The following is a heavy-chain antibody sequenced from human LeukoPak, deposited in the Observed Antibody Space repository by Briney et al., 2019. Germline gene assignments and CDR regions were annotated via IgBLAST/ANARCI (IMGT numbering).Heavy chain of an antibody. CDR3: ARGDGYGMDV. V-gene: IGHV3-74*01. J-gene: IGHJ6*02. CDR2: IKSDESST. CDR1: GFTFSSYW. D-gene: IGHD5-24*01. Sequence: GGSLRLSCAVSGFTFSSYWMHWVRQAPGKGLVWVSRIKSDESSTSYADSEKGRFTISRDNAKNTLYLQMNSLRAEDTAVYYCARGDGYGMDVWGQGTTVTVSS.